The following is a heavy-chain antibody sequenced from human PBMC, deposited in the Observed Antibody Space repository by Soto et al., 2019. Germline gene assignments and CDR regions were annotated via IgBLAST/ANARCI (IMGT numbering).Heavy chain of an antibody. CDR1: GFTFSNYA. J-gene: IGHJ6*02. Sequence: WGSLRLSCAASGFTFSNYAITFFGQAPGKWLEWVSGISGGGNSTYYADSVKGRFTISRDNSKNALYLQMNSLRAEDTAVYYCAKTESSGWSTRYGMDVWGQGTTVTVS. CDR2: ISGGGNST. D-gene: IGHD6-19*01. V-gene: IGHV3-23*01. CDR3: AKTESSGWSTRYGMDV.